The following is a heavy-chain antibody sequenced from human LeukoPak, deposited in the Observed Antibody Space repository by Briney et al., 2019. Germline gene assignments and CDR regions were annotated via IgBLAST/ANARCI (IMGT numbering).Heavy chain of an antibody. D-gene: IGHD6-19*01. J-gene: IGHJ4*02. CDR2: ISYDGSNK. V-gene: IGHV3-30*18. CDR3: ANLITPLYSSGRNY. Sequence: GGSLRLSCAASGFTFSSYGMHWVRQAPGKGLEWVAVISYDGSNKYYADSVKGRFTISRDNSKNTLYLQMNSLRAEDTAVYYCANLITPLYSSGRNYWGQGTLVTVST. CDR1: GFTFSSYG.